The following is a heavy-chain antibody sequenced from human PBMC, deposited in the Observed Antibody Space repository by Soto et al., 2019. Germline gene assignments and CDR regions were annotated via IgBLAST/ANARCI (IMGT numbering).Heavy chain of an antibody. CDR3: ARGTHYYGDRGNWFDP. Sequence: WASVKVSCKASGYTFTSYAMHWVRQAPGQRLEWMGWINAGNGNTKYSQKFQGRVTITRDTSASTAYMELSSLRSEDTAVYYCARGTHYYGDRGNWFDPWGQGTLVTVSS. J-gene: IGHJ5*02. CDR2: INAGNGNT. D-gene: IGHD4-17*01. CDR1: GYTFTSYA. V-gene: IGHV1-3*01.